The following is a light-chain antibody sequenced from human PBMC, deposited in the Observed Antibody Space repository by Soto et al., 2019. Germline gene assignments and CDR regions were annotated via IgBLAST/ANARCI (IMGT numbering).Light chain of an antibody. CDR2: EVS. J-gene: IGLJ2*01. CDR1: SNDVGGYNY. V-gene: IGLV2-14*01. Sequence: QSVLTQPASVSGSPGQSITISCTGTSNDVGGYNYVSWYQQYPGKVPKVMIYEVSHRPSGVSNRFSGSKSGNTAYLTISGLQAEDEADYYCSSYTTNNTLVFGGGTKVTVL. CDR3: SSYTTNNTLV.